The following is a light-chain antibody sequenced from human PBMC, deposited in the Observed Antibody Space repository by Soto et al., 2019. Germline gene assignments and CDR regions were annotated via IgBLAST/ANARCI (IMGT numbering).Light chain of an antibody. CDR2: DAS. V-gene: IGKV3-11*01. CDR1: QSVSTY. J-gene: IGKJ5*01. Sequence: EIVLTQSPATLSLSAGERATLSCRASQSVSTYLAWYQQKSGQAPRLLIYDASNRATGIPARFSGSGSGTDFTLSISSLEPEDFAVYYCQQYGSSPPITFGQGTRLEIK. CDR3: QQYGSSPPIT.